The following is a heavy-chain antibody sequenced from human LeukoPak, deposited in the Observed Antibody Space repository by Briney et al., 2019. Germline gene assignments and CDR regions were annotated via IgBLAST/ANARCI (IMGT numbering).Heavy chain of an antibody. CDR2: INPDGGET. V-gene: IGHV3-7*01. Sequence: GGSLRLSCAASGFTFSTYWVSLVRQAPGKGLEWVANINPDGGETYYVDPVKGRFTISRDNAKNSLYLQMNCLRAEDTAVFHCANSPYYYEWGWGQGTLVTVSS. CDR3: ANSPYYYEWG. CDR1: GFTFSTYW. J-gene: IGHJ4*02. D-gene: IGHD3-22*01.